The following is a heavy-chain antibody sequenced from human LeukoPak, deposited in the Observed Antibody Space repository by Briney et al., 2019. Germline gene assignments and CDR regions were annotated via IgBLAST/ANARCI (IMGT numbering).Heavy chain of an antibody. CDR2: IYSGGST. D-gene: IGHD3-22*01. V-gene: IGHV3-53*01. CDR1: GFTVSSNY. Sequence: GGSLRLSCAASGFTVSSNYMNWVRQAPGKGLEWVSVIYSGGSTYYADSVKGRFTISRDNSKNTVSLQMNSLRAEDTAVYYCARAHSSAYTPFDYWGQGTLVTVSP. CDR3: ARAHSSAYTPFDY. J-gene: IGHJ4*02.